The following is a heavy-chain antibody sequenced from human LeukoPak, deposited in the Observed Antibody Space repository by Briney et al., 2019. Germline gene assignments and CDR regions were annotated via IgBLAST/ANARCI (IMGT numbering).Heavy chain of an antibody. D-gene: IGHD2-15*01. CDR1: GFTFSSYG. Sequence: GGSLRLSCAASGFTFSSYGMHWVRQAPGKGLEWVAVISYDGSNKYYADSVKGRFTISRDNSKNTLYLQMNSLRAEDTAVYYCAKDKDIVVVVAAPHYFDDWGQGTLVTVSS. V-gene: IGHV3-30*18. CDR3: AKDKDIVVVVAAPHYFDD. J-gene: IGHJ4*02. CDR2: ISYDGSNK.